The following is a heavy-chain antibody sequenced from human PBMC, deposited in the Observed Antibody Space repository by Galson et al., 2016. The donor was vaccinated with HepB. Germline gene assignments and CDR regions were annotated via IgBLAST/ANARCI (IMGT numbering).Heavy chain of an antibody. CDR1: GSGFTDYW. V-gene: IGHV5-10-1*01. J-gene: IGHJ4*02. Sequence: QSGAEVTKSGESLRISCKASGSGFTDYWISWVRQLPGKGLEWLGRIDPSDSYTNYSPSFQGHVTISTDKSITTAYLQWNSLKASDTAIYYCARGIFGVAKSFDYWGRGTPVTVSS. CDR3: ARGIFGVAKSFDY. CDR2: IDPSDSYT. D-gene: IGHD3-3*01.